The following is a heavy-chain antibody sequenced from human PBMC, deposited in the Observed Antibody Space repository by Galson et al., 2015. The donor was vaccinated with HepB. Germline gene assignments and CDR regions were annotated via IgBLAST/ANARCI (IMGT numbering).Heavy chain of an antibody. CDR3: AKGVLGGYYDSSGEAFDI. J-gene: IGHJ3*02. CDR2: ISGSGGST. Sequence: SLRLSCAASGFTFSSYAMSWVRQAPGKGLEWVSAISGSGGSTYYADSVKGRFTISRDNSKNTLYLQMNSLRAEDTAVYYCAKGVLGGYYDSSGEAFDIWGQGTMVTVSS. V-gene: IGHV3-23*01. CDR1: GFTFSSYA. D-gene: IGHD3-22*01.